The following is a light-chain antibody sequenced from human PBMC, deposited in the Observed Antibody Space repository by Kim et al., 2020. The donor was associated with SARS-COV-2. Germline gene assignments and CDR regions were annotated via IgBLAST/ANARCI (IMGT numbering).Light chain of an antibody. CDR3: QHHSTYPIT. J-gene: IGKJ5*01. V-gene: IGKV1-5*01. CDR1: QSIGGW. CDR2: DAS. Sequence: GDRVTITCRASQSIGGWLAWYQQKPGKAPKLLIYDASSVESGGPSRFSGSGSGTEFTLTISSLQPDDSATYYCQHHSTYPITFGQGTRLEIK.